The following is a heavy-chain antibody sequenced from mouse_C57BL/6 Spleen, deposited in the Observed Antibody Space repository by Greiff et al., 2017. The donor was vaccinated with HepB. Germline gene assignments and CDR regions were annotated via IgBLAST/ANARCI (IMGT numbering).Heavy chain of an antibody. J-gene: IGHJ4*01. D-gene: IGHD4-1*01. CDR3: ARTQLTGNAMDY. V-gene: IGHV1-18*01. CDR2: INPNNGGT. CDR1: GYTFTDYN. Sequence: EVQLVESGPELVKPGASVKIPCKASGYTFTDYNMDWVKQSHGKSLEWIGDINPNNGGTIYNQKFKGKATLTVDKSSSTAYMELRSLTSEDTAVYYCARTQLTGNAMDYWGQGTSVTVSS.